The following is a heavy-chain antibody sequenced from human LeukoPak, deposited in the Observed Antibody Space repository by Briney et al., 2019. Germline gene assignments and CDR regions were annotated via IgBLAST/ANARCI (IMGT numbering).Heavy chain of an antibody. J-gene: IGHJ4*02. V-gene: IGHV4-39*01. Sequence: PSETLSLTCTVSGGSISSSSYYWGWIRQPPGKGLEWIGSIYYSGSTNYNPSLKSRVTISVDTSKNQFSLKLSSVTAADTAVYYCARHGISSSWSNYFDYWGQGTLVTVSS. D-gene: IGHD6-13*01. CDR1: GGSISSSSYY. CDR3: ARHGISSSWSNYFDY. CDR2: IYYSGST.